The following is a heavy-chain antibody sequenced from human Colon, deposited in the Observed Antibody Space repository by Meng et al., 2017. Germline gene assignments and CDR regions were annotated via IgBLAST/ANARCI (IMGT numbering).Heavy chain of an antibody. Sequence: QVQLLEPGPWLVKPSGTLSLTCAVSGGSITTNSYWSWVRQSPEKGLEWIGQIDHRGDPYYNPSLKSRVTMSVDRSKSQVSLQLTSVTAADTAVYYCARHGGYYQDYWGQGTLVTVSS. CDR3: ARHGGYYQDY. D-gene: IGHD4-23*01. CDR2: IDHRGDP. J-gene: IGHJ4*02. CDR1: GGSITTNSY. V-gene: IGHV4-4*02.